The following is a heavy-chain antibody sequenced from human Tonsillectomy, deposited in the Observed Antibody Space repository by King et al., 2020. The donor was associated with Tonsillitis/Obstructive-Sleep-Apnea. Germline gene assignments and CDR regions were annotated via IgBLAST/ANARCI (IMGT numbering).Heavy chain of an antibody. J-gene: IGHJ4*02. CDR2: ISYDGSNK. Sequence: VQLVESGGGVVQPGRSLRLSCAASGFTFSSYAMHWVRQAPGKGLEWVAVISYDGSNKYYADSVKGRFTISRDISKNTLYLQMNSLRAEDTAVYYCASIVMGSDFDYWGQGTLVTVSS. CDR1: GFTFSSYA. CDR3: ASIVMGSDFDY. D-gene: IGHD2/OR15-2a*01. V-gene: IGHV3-30*01.